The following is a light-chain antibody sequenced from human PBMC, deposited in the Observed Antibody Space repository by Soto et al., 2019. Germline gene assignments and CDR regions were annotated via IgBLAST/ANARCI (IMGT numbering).Light chain of an antibody. J-gene: IGLJ1*01. CDR3: SSYTSSSTLEV. CDR2: DVS. CDR1: SSDVGGYNY. V-gene: IGLV2-14*01. Sequence: QSALTQPASVSGSPGQSITISRTGTSSDVGGYNYVSWYQQHPGKAPKLMIYDVSNRPSGVSNRLSGSKSGNTASLTISGLQAEDEADYYCSSYTSSSTLEVFGTGTKVTVL.